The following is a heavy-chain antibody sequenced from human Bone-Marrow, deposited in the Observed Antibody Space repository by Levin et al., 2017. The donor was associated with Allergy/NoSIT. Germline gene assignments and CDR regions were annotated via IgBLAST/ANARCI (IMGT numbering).Heavy chain of an antibody. CDR1: GGSFSGYY. CDR2: INHSGST. Sequence: SQTLSLTCAVYGGSFSGYYWSWIRQPPGKGLEWIGEINHSGSTNYNPSLKSRVTISVDTSKNQFSLKLSSVTAADTAVYYCARGRHSSSSGRWFDPWGQGTLVTVSS. CDR3: ARGRHSSSSGRWFDP. J-gene: IGHJ5*02. D-gene: IGHD6-6*01. V-gene: IGHV4-34*01.